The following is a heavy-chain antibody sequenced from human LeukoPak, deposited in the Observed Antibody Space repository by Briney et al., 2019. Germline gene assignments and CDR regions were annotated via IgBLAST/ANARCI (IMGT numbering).Heavy chain of an antibody. CDR3: ARDSTSYYDFWSGYCFDY. J-gene: IGHJ4*02. CDR1: VFTFSSYS. Sequence: PGGSLRLSCAASVFTFSSYSMNWVRQAPGRGGEWVSSISSSSSYIYYADSAKGRFTISRDNAKNSLYLQMNSLRAEDTAVYYCARDSTSYYDFWSGYCFDYWGQGTLVTVSS. D-gene: IGHD3-3*01. CDR2: ISSSSSYI. V-gene: IGHV3-21*01.